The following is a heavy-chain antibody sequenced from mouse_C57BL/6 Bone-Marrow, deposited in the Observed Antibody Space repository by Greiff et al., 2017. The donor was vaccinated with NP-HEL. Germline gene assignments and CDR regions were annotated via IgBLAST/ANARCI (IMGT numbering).Heavy chain of an antibody. CDR2: IDPSDSCT. V-gene: IGHV1-50*01. CDR3: ARKAYYGRSYEFAY. CDR1: GYTFTTSW. J-gene: IGHJ3*01. D-gene: IGHD1-1*01. Sequence: VQLQQPGAELVKPGASVKLSFKASGYTFTTSWMQWVKQRPGQGLEWIGEIDPSDSCTNYNQKFKGKATLTVATSSSTAYMQLSSLTSEDSAVYYCARKAYYGRSYEFAYWGQGTLVTVSA.